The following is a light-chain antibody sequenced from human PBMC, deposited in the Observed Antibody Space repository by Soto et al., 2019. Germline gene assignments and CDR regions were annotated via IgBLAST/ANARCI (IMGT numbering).Light chain of an antibody. V-gene: IGLV3-25*03. CDR1: ALPKQY. Sequence: SYELTQPPSVSVSPGQTARITCSGDALPKQYAYWYQQKPGQAPVLVIYKDSERPSGIPERFSGSSSGTTVTLTISGVQAEDEADYYCQTADSRVTLGVFGGGTKLTVL. CDR3: QTADSRVTLGV. CDR2: KDS. J-gene: IGLJ2*01.